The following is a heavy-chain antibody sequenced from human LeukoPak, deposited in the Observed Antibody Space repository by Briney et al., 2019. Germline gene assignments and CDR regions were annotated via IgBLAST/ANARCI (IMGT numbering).Heavy chain of an antibody. Sequence: GASVKVSCKVSGYTLTELSMHWVRQAPGKGLEWMGGFDPEDGETIYAQKFQGRVTMTEDTSTDTAYMELSSLRSDDTAVYYCARDSRVAAASDYWGQGTLVTVSS. V-gene: IGHV1-24*01. D-gene: IGHD6-13*01. CDR3: ARDSRVAAASDY. CDR1: GYTLTELS. J-gene: IGHJ4*02. CDR2: FDPEDGET.